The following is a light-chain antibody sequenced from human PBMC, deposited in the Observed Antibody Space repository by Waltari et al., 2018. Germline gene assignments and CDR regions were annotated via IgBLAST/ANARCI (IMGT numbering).Light chain of an antibody. V-gene: IGLV2-8*01. CDR1: SSDVGGYSY. CDR3: SSYGGSNNLV. CDR2: EVS. J-gene: IGLJ3*02. Sequence: QSALTQPPSASGSPGQSVTISCTGTSSDVGGYSYVSWYQQHPGKAPQVMIYEVSKRPSGVPDRFAGSKSGNTASLTVAGVQAEDEADYYCSSYGGSNNLVFGGGTKLTVL.